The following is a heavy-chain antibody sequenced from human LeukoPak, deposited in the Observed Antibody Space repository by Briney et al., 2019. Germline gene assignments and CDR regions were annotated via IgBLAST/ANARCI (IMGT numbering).Heavy chain of an antibody. Sequence: GGSLRLSCAASGSTFSSYEMNWVRQAPGKGLEWVSYISSSGSTIYYADSVKGRSTISRDNAKNSLYLQMNSLRAEDTAVYYCARAADHDAFDIWGQGTMVTVSS. V-gene: IGHV3-48*03. CDR3: ARAADHDAFDI. CDR1: GSTFSSYE. J-gene: IGHJ3*02. CDR2: ISSSGSTI.